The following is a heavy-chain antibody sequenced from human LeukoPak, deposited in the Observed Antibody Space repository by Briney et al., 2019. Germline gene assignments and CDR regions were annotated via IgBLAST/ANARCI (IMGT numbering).Heavy chain of an antibody. CDR3: ARGLYHFGSGRFLDY. D-gene: IGHD3-10*01. J-gene: IGHJ4*02. Sequence: SQTLSLTLTVSGASISRGGYAYNWTRQHPEKGLERIGCGYYSRSTDYNPSLKSRVTISVDTFKNQFSLKLNSVTAAYTAVYYCARGLYHFGSGRFLDYWGQGIL. V-gene: IGHV4-31*03. CDR1: GASISRGGYA. CDR2: GYYSRST.